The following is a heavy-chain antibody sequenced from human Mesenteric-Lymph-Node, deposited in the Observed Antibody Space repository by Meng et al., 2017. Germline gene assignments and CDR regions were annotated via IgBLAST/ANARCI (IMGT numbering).Heavy chain of an antibody. D-gene: IGHD6-19*01. CDR3: VRSSAWVRTGFDP. CDR2: FGHSGFT. CDR1: GGSIRTSGYY. V-gene: IGHV4-39*01. J-gene: IGHJ5*02. Sequence: RQESRPGLVNPSEALALTCRVSGGSIRTSGYYRGWIRQPPGKGLEWIGSFGHSGFTYYTPSLKSRVAVSLDTSKSQFSLMLTSVTAADTAVYYCVRSSAWVRTGFDPWGQGTLVTVSS.